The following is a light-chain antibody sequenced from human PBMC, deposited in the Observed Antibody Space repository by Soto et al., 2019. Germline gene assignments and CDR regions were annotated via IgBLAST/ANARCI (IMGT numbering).Light chain of an antibody. J-gene: IGKJ5*01. CDR2: DAS. V-gene: IGKV1-39*01. CDR3: QQSYMDPIT. Sequence: DIQMTQSPSSLSASVADRVTVTCRASQSISNYLNWYQKKPGRAPNLLIYDASRLQSGVPSRFSGSGGGTDFTLSISSVQPEDFATYFCQQSYMDPITFGQGTRLEIK. CDR1: QSISNY.